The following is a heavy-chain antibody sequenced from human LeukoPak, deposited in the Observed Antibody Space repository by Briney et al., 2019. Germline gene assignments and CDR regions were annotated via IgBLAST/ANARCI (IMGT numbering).Heavy chain of an antibody. Sequence: ASVKVSCKASGYTFTGYYMHWVRQAPGQGLEWMGWINPNSGGTNYPQKFQGRVTMTRDTSITTAYMELSRLRSDDTAVYYCARYSGWGSGSWFDPWGQGTLVTVSS. CDR1: GYTFTGYY. D-gene: IGHD7-27*01. CDR2: INPNSGGT. V-gene: IGHV1-2*02. J-gene: IGHJ5*02. CDR3: ARYSGWGSGSWFDP.